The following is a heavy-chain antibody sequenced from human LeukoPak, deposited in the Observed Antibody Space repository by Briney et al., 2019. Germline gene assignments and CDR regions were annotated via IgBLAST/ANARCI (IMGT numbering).Heavy chain of an antibody. J-gene: IGHJ4*02. Sequence: GGSLRLSCAASGFTFSSYEMNWVRQAPGKGLEWVSYISSSGSTIYYVDSVKGRFTISRDNAKNSLYLQMDSLRAEDTAVYYCARDGITMRILEYWGQGTLVTVSS. D-gene: IGHD3-10*01. CDR3: ARDGITMRILEY. V-gene: IGHV3-48*03. CDR2: ISSSGSTI. CDR1: GFTFSSYE.